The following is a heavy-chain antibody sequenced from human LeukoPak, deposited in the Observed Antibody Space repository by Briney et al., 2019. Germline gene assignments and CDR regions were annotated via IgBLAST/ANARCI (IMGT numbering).Heavy chain of an antibody. J-gene: IGHJ3*01. CDR1: GYTFTSYD. CDR3: ASSFTFGGVIANLV. CDR2: MNPNSGNT. Sequence: ASVKVSCKASGYTFTSYDINWVRQATGQGLEWMGWMNPNSGNTGYAQKFQGRVTITRNTSISTAYMELSSLRSEDTAVYYCASSFTFGGVIANLVWGQGTMVTVSS. D-gene: IGHD3-16*02. V-gene: IGHV1-8*03.